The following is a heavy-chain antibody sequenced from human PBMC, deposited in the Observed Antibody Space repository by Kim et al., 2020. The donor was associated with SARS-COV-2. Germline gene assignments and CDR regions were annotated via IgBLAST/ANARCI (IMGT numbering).Heavy chain of an antibody. CDR3: ARGGYGLRLYYCYGMDV. D-gene: IGHD5-12*01. J-gene: IGHJ6*02. Sequence: KVQGRVTITADESTITAYMELSSLRSEDTAVYYCARGGYGLRLYYCYGMDVWGQGTTVTVSS. V-gene: IGHV1-69*01.